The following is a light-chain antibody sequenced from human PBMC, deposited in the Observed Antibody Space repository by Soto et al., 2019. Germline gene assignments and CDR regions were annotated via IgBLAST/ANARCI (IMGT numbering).Light chain of an antibody. J-gene: IGLJ3*02. CDR1: SSDVGTYNY. CDR2: EVS. Sequence: QSALTQPASVSGSPGLSITISCTGTSSDVGTYNYVSWYQQHPGKAPKLMIYEVSHRPSGISNRFSGSKSGSTASLTISGLQAEDEADYFCSSYTSSSTLVLFGVGTKLTVL. CDR3: SSYTSSSTLVL. V-gene: IGLV2-14*01.